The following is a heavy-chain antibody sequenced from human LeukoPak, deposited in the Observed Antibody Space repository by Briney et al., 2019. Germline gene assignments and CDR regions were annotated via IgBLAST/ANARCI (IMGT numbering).Heavy chain of an antibody. CDR2: ISAYNGNT. V-gene: IGHV1-18*01. Sequence: ASVKVSCKASGYTFTSYGISWVRQAPGQGLEWMGWISAYNGNTNYAQKLQGRVTMTTDTSTSTAYMELRSLRSDDTAVYYCARDGGGYCSGGSCYDYYYGMDVWGQGTMVTVSS. CDR1: GYTFTSYG. J-gene: IGHJ6*02. CDR3: ARDGGGYCSGGSCYDYYYGMDV. D-gene: IGHD2-15*01.